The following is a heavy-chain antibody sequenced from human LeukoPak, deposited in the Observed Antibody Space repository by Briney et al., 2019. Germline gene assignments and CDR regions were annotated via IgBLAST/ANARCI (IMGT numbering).Heavy chain of an antibody. CDR3: ARDSKYSSSSGQKYYYYGMDV. CDR1: GVSISSSNW. Sequence: SETLSLTCAVSGVSISSSNWWSWVRQPPGKGLEWIGEIYHSGSTNYNPSLKSRVTISVDKSKNQFSLKLSSVTAADTAVYYCARDSKYSSSSGQKYYYYGMDVWGQGTTVTVSS. CDR2: IYHSGST. D-gene: IGHD6-6*01. V-gene: IGHV4-4*02. J-gene: IGHJ6*02.